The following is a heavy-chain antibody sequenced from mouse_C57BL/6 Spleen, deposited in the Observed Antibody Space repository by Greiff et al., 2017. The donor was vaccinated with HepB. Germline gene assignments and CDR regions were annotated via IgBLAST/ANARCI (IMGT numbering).Heavy chain of an antibody. D-gene: IGHD2-3*01. J-gene: IGHJ2*01. CDR2: IYPRSGNT. CDR1: GYTFTSYG. V-gene: IGHV1-81*01. Sequence: VKLMESGAELARPGASVKLSCKASGYTFTSYGISWVKQRTGQGLEWIGEIYPRSGNTYYNEKFKGKATLTADKSSSTAYMELRSLTSEDSAVYFCARLVGPRDGYYVDYWGQGTTLTVSS. CDR3: ARLVGPRDGYYVDY.